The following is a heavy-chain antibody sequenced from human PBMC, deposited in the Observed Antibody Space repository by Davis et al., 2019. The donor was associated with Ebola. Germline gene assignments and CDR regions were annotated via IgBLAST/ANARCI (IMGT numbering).Heavy chain of an antibody. CDR3: ARDLRIPSY. V-gene: IGHV4-59*12. CDR2: IYQNVTT. CDR1: GGSITTYY. J-gene: IGHJ4*02. D-gene: IGHD2-15*01. Sequence: MPSETLSLTCTVSGGSITTYYLRWIRQPPAPGPKWIGVIYQNVTTFYNPSLKSRVAISADTSKNRFFLNLRSVTASDTAVYFCARDLRIPSYWSQGTLVTVSS.